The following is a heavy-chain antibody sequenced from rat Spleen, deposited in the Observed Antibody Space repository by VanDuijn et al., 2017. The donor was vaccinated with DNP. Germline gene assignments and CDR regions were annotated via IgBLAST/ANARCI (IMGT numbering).Heavy chain of an antibody. Sequence: EVQLVESGGGLVQPGRSLKLSCAASGFTFSNYGMAWVRQAPKKGREWVASISASGGSTSDRASVKGRFTISRDNAKSILYLQMDSLRSEDTATYYCTTDFERGYWGQGVMVTVSS. D-gene: IGHD1-11*01. CDR3: TTDFERGY. V-gene: IGHV5-27*01. CDR2: ISASGGST. CDR1: GFTFSNYG. J-gene: IGHJ2*01.